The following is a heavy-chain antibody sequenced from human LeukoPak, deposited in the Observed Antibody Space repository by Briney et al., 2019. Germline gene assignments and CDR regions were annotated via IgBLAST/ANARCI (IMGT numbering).Heavy chain of an antibody. CDR2: INHSGST. Sequence: SETLSLTCTVSGGSISSYYWSWIRQPPGKGLEWIGEINHSGSTNYNPSLKSRVTISVDTSKNQFSLKLSSVTAADTAVYYCARGILLSLFADYWGQGTLVTVSS. J-gene: IGHJ4*02. CDR3: ARGILLSLFADY. D-gene: IGHD2/OR15-2a*01. CDR1: GGSISSYY. V-gene: IGHV4-34*01.